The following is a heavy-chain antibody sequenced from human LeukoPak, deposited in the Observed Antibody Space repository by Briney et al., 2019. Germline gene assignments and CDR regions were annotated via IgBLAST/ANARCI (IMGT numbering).Heavy chain of an antibody. J-gene: IGHJ4*02. CDR2: ISPNTGAT. Sequence: ASVKVPCKPSGYTFTGYYLHWVRQAPGQALEWMGWISPNTGATVYAQNFRGRVTMSRDTSISTAYLDLSSLRSDDTAVYYCARDRVGSGWPRPFYFEFWGQGTLVTVSS. CDR1: GYTFTGYY. CDR3: ARDRVGSGWPRPFYFEF. V-gene: IGHV1-2*02. D-gene: IGHD6-19*01.